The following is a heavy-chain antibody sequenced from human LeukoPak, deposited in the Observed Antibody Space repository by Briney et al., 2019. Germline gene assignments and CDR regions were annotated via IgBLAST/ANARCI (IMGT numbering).Heavy chain of an antibody. Sequence: SETLSLTCAVYGGSFSGYYWSWIRQPPGKGLEWIGYIYYSGSTNHNPSLKSRLTISVEKSKNQSSLKLSSVTAADTAVYYCARHGTFFYDSSGYLPFDYWGQGTLVTVSS. CDR3: ARHGTFFYDSSGYLPFDY. CDR1: GGSFSGYY. V-gene: IGHV4-59*08. J-gene: IGHJ4*02. D-gene: IGHD3-22*01. CDR2: IYYSGST.